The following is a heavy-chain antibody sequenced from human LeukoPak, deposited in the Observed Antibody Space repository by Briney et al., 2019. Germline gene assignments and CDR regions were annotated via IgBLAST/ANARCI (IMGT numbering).Heavy chain of an antibody. V-gene: IGHV1-69*05. D-gene: IGHD5-24*01. J-gene: IGHJ4*02. Sequence: ASLKVSCKASGGTFRSYAISRVRQAPGQALEWMGRIIPIFGTANYAQKFQGRVTITTDESTSTAYMELSSLRSEDTAVYYCAISRDGYNYGNYWGQGTLVTVSS. CDR3: AISRDGYNYGNY. CDR2: IIPIFGTA. CDR1: GGTFRSYA.